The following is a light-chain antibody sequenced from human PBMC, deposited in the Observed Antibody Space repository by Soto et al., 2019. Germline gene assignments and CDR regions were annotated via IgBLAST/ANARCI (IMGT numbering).Light chain of an antibody. CDR1: QSIDRW. J-gene: IGKJ4*01. V-gene: IGKV1-5*01. CDR3: QQTYNNTLT. Sequence: DIQMTQSPSTLPASVGDRVTITCRASQSIDRWLAWYQKRQGKAPKILIYHASSLETGVPSRLSGSGYGTDLTITINSMKTEDFATYYCQQTYNNTLTFGGGTKVDIK. CDR2: HAS.